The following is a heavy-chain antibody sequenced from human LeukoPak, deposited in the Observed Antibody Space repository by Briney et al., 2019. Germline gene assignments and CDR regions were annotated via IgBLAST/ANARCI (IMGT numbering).Heavy chain of an antibody. J-gene: IGHJ4*02. Sequence: PSETLSLTCAVSGGSISSGGYSWSWIRQPPGKGLEWIGYIYHSGSTYYNPSLKSRVTISVDTSKNQFSLRLTSVTAADTAVYYCARYPYSDSGVWQAFDYWGQGTLVTVSS. V-gene: IGHV4-30-2*01. CDR3: ARYPYSDSGVWQAFDY. CDR1: GGSISSGGYS. D-gene: IGHD5-12*01. CDR2: IYHSGST.